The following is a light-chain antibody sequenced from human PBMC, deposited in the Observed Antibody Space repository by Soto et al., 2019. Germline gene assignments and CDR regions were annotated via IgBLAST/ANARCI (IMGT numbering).Light chain of an antibody. CDR1: QSVSSY. Sequence: EIVLTQSPATLSFSPGERATLSCRASQSVSSYLAWYQQKPGQAPRLLMYEASNRATGIPARFSGGGSGTDFTLTISSLEPEDFAVYYCQQRSNWPPTFGQGTRLEIK. CDR2: EAS. J-gene: IGKJ5*01. V-gene: IGKV3-11*01. CDR3: QQRSNWPPT.